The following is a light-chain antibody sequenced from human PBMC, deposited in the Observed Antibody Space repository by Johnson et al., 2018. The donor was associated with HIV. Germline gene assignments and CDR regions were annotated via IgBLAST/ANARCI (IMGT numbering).Light chain of an antibody. CDR2: EKN. Sequence: QSVLTQPPSVSAAPGQKVTISCSGSSSNIGNNYVSWYQQLPGTAPKLLIYEKNKRPSGIPDRFSASKSGTSATLGITGLQTGDEADYYCGTWDSSLSSYVCGTGTKVTVL. J-gene: IGLJ1*01. CDR1: SSNIGNNY. CDR3: GTWDSSLSSYV. V-gene: IGLV1-51*02.